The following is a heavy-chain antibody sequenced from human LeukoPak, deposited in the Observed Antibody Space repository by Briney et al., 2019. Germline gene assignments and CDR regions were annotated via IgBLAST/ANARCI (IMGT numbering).Heavy chain of an antibody. CDR1: GFTFSSYA. J-gene: IGHJ5*02. D-gene: IGHD4-23*01. CDR3: AKSKSISPDYGGNSEFDP. V-gene: IGHV3-23*01. CDR2: ISGSGGST. Sequence: GGSLRLSCAASGFTFSSYAMSWVRQAPGKGLEWVSAISGSGGSTYYADSVKGRFTISRDNSKNTLYLQMNSLRAEDTAVYYCAKSKSISPDYGGNSEFDPWGQGTLVTVSS.